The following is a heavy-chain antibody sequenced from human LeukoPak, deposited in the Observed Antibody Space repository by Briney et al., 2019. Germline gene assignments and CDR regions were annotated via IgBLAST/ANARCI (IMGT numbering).Heavy chain of an antibody. CDR1: GYTFTSYY. V-gene: IGHV1-46*01. CDR3: GRGNKSFDP. J-gene: IGHJ5*02. CDR2: INPSGGST. Sequence: ASVKVSCKASGYTFTSYYMHWVRQAPGQGLEWMGIINPSGGSTSYAQKFQGRVTMTRDTSTNAAYMELNKLTSDDTAVYYCGRGNKSFDPWGQRTLVTVSS.